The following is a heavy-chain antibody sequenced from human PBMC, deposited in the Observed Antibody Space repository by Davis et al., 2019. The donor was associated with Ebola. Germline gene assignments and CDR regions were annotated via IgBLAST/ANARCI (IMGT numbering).Heavy chain of an antibody. CDR2: INPNSGGT. CDR1: GYTFTAYY. D-gene: IGHD3-22*01. J-gene: IGHJ5*02. Sequence: SVPVSCKASGYTFTAYYMHWVRQAPGQGLEWMGWINPNSGGTNYAQKFQGWVTMTRDTSISTAYMELSRLRSDDTAVYYCARARLLSLFDPWGQGTLVTVSS. V-gene: IGHV1-2*04. CDR3: ARARLLSLFDP.